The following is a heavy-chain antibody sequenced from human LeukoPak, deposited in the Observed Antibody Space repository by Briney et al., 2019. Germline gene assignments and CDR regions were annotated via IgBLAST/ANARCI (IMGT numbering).Heavy chain of an antibody. Sequence: ASVKVSCKASGGTFSSYAISWVRQAPGQGLEWMGGIIPIFGTANYAQKFQGRVTITADESTSTAYMELSSLRSEDTAVYYCAREEYYDSSGYYGYWGQGTLVTVSS. D-gene: IGHD3-22*01. J-gene: IGHJ4*02. CDR2: IIPIFGTA. CDR3: AREEYYDSSGYYGY. CDR1: GGTFSSYA. V-gene: IGHV1-69*13.